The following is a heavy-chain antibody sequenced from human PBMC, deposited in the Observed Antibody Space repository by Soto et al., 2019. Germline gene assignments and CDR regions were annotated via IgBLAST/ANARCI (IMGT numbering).Heavy chain of an antibody. Sequence: GGSLRLSCAASGFTFSSYGMHWVRQAPGKGLEWVAVISYDGSNKYYADSVKGRFTISRDNSKNTLYLQMNSLRAEDTAVYYCATRYSSWYYYYGMDVWGQGTTVTVSS. CDR3: ATRYSSWYYYYGMDV. V-gene: IGHV3-30*03. J-gene: IGHJ6*02. D-gene: IGHD6-13*01. CDR2: ISYDGSNK. CDR1: GFTFSSYG.